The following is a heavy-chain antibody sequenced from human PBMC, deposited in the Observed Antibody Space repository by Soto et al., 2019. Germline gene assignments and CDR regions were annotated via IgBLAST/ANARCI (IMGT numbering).Heavy chain of an antibody. CDR3: AKDTMPVVISTPDY. J-gene: IGHJ4*02. V-gene: IGHV3-23*01. CDR2: ISGSGDST. Sequence: PGGSLRLSCGASGFTFSNYAMSWVRQAPGKGLEWVSAISGSGDSTYHADSVKGRFTISRDNSKNTLYLQMNSLRAEDTAIYYCAKDTMPVVISTPDYWGQGTLVTVSS. D-gene: IGHD2-21*01. CDR1: GFTFSNYA.